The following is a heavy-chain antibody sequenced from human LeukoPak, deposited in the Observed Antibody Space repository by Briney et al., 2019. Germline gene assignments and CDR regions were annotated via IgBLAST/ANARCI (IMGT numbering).Heavy chain of an antibody. CDR1: GYTFTSYG. J-gene: IGHJ4*02. CDR2: ISAYNGNT. D-gene: IGHD3-22*01. V-gene: IGHV1-18*01. CDR3: ARTWGYYYDSSGYYYDY. Sequence: ASVKVSCKASGYTFTSYGISWVRQAPGQGLEWMGWISAYNGNTNYAQKLQGRVTMTTDTSTSTAYMELRSLRSDDTAVYYCARTWGYYYDSSGYYYDYWGQGTLVTVSS.